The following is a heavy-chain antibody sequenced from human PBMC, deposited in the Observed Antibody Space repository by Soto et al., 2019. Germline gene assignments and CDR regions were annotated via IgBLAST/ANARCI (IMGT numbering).Heavy chain of an antibody. CDR2: MNPNSGNT. V-gene: IGHV1-8*01. Sequence: QVQLVQSGAEVKKPGASVKVSCKASGYTFTSYDINWVRQATGQGLEWMGWMNPNSGNTGYAQKFQARVTMTRNTSISTAYMELSSLRSDDTAVYYCARGPGSWYYYYMDVWGKGTTVTVSS. J-gene: IGHJ6*03. D-gene: IGHD6-13*01. CDR1: GYTFTSYD. CDR3: ARGPGSWYYYYMDV.